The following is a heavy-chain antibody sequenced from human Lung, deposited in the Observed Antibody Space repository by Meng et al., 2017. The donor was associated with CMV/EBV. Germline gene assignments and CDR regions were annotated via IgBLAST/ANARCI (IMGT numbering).Heavy chain of an antibody. V-gene: IGHV3-23*03. CDR1: GLTFRISV. D-gene: IGHD2-2*01. J-gene: IGHJ4*02. Sequence: SGLTFRISVMSWVRQAAGKGLEGVLVIASDGGTADDADSVRGRCTIARDASKNTLYLQMNSLRGEDTAVYYCAKPVPYCGSTSCYDSWGQGTLVTVSS. CDR2: IASDGGTA. CDR3: AKPVPYCGSTSCYDS.